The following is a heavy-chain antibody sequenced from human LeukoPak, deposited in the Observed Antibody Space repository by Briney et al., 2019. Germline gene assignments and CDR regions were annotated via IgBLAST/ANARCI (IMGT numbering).Heavy chain of an antibody. CDR3: AKDLLPSYGSADY. Sequence: PGGSLRLSCAASGFTFSDYWMSWVRQAPGKGLEWVANIKQDGSEKYYLDSVKGRFTISRDNAKNSVYLQMNSLRAEDTAVYYCAKDLLPSYGSADYWGQGTLVTVSS. D-gene: IGHD3-10*01. CDR1: GFTFSDYW. V-gene: IGHV3-7*01. J-gene: IGHJ4*02. CDR2: IKQDGSEK.